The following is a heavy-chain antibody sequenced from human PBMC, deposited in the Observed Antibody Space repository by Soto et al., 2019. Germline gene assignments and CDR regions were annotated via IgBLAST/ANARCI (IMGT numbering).Heavy chain of an antibody. CDR2: IDRSGGTT. CDR3: AKRRYYYYMDV. CDR1: GFSCSAYS. J-gene: IGHJ6*03. V-gene: IGHV3-23*01. Sequence: PGGSLRLSCAASGFSCSAYSMNWVRQAPGKGLEWVSAIDRSGGTTYYADSVKGRFTIFRDNSKNTLYLQMNSLRAEDTAVYYCAKRRYYYYMDVWGKGTTVTVSS.